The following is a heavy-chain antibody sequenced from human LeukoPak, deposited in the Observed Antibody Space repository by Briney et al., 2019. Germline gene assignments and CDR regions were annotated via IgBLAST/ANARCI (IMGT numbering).Heavy chain of an antibody. CDR3: ARGESGMNDYGDYSYMDV. CDR1: GGSISSGSYY. V-gene: IGHV4-61*02. Sequence: PSQTLSLTCTVSGGSISSGSYYWSWIRQPAGKGLEWIGRIYTSGSTNYNPSLKSRVTISVDTSKNQFSLKLSSATAADTAVYYCARGESGMNDYGDYSYMDVWGKGTTVTVSS. D-gene: IGHD4-17*01. J-gene: IGHJ6*03. CDR2: IYTSGST.